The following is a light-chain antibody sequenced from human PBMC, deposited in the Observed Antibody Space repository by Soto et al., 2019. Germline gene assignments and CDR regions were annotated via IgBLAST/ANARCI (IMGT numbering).Light chain of an antibody. CDR2: EVS. CDR1: SSDVGAYNR. Sequence: QSALTQPASVSGSPGQSITISCTGTSSDVGAYNRVSWYQQHSGKAPKLMIYEVSNRPSGVSNRFSGSKSGNTASLTISGLQAEDEADYYCCSYAGTYSPVFGGGTQLTVL. J-gene: IGLJ3*02. CDR3: CSYAGTYSPV. V-gene: IGLV2-14*01.